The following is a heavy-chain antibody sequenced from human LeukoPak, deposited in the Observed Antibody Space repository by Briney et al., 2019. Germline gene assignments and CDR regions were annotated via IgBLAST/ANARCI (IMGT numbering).Heavy chain of an antibody. J-gene: IGHJ3*02. CDR3: ARYSGSYYDDAFDI. D-gene: IGHD1-26*01. CDR2: IWYDGSNK. CDR1: GFTFSSYG. Sequence: GGSLRLSCAASGFTFSSYGMHWVRQAPGKGLEWVAVIWYDGSNKYYADSVKGRFTISRDNSKSTLYLQMNSLRAEDTAVYYCARYSGSYYDDAFDIWGQGTMVTVSS. V-gene: IGHV3-33*08.